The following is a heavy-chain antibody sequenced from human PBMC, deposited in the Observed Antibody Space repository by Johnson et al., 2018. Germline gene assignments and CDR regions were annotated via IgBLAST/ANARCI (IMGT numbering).Heavy chain of an antibody. J-gene: IGHJ6*02. CDR3: AMSGGGMDV. Sequence: QVQLVQSGAEVKKPGSSVMVSCKASGGTLSSYAASWVRQAPGQGLEWMGGIIPIFGTTTNAQKFQGRVTLTADESTCTGYMARNSLRSEDTAVYYCAMSGGGMDVWGQGTTVTVSS. D-gene: IGHD3-10*01. CDR1: GGTLSSYA. CDR2: IIPIFGTT. V-gene: IGHV1-69*01.